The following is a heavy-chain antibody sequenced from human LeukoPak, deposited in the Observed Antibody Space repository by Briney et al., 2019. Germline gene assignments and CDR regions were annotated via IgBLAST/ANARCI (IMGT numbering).Heavy chain of an antibody. Sequence: PSETLSLTCAMYGGSFSGFSWSWIRQPPGKGLEWIREINHSGSTNYSPSLKRRVTISINTAKRQFSLRLSSVTAADTAVYYCARDLPFMYWGQGTLVTVSA. V-gene: IGHV4-34*01. CDR2: INHSGST. J-gene: IGHJ4*02. CDR3: ARDLPFMY. D-gene: IGHD3-16*01. CDR1: GGSFSGFS.